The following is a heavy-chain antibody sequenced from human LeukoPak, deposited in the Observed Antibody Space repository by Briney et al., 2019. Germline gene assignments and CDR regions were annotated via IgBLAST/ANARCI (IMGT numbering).Heavy chain of an antibody. J-gene: IGHJ4*02. CDR3: ARDRAYYDFWSGPNYFDY. CDR1: GGSFSGYY. Sequence: PSETLSLTCAVYGGSFSGYYWSWIRQPPGKGLEWIGEINHSGSTNYNPSLKSRATISVDTSKNQFSLKLSSVTAADTAVYYCARDRAYYDFWSGPNYFDYWGQGTLVTVSS. D-gene: IGHD3-3*01. CDR2: INHSGST. V-gene: IGHV4-34*01.